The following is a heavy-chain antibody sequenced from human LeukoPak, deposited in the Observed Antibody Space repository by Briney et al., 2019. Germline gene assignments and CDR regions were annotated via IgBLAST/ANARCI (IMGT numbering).Heavy chain of an antibody. J-gene: IGHJ3*02. CDR2: ICNDGSNK. V-gene: IGHV3-33*06. CDR1: GFTFSSYG. CDR3: AKDRVFGGVISHPDAFDI. D-gene: IGHD3-16*01. Sequence: PGGSLRLSCAATGFTFSSYGMHWVRQAPGKGLEGVAVICNDGSNKDYAYSVKGRFTISIGSSKYTLYLQMNSLRAEDTAVYYCAKDRVFGGVISHPDAFDIWGQGTMVTVSS.